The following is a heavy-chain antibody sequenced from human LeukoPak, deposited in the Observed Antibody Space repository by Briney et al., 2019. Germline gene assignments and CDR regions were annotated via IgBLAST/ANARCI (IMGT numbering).Heavy chain of an antibody. V-gene: IGHV4-59*08. CDR3: ARQTVWLLLRWFDP. CDR1: GGSISSYY. Sequence: PSETLSLTCTVSGGSISSYYWSWIRQPPGKGLEWIGYIYYSGSTNYNPSLKSRVTISVDTSKNQFSLKLSSVTAADTAVYYCARQTVWLLLRWFDPWGQGTLVTVSS. D-gene: IGHD3-22*01. J-gene: IGHJ5*02. CDR2: IYYSGST.